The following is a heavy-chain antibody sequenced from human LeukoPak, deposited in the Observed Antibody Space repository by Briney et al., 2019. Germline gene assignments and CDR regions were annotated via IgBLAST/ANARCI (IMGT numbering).Heavy chain of an antibody. CDR1: GGSFSGYY. CDR2: INHSGST. CDR3: ARNYYYDSSGYCPGYFDY. J-gene: IGHJ4*02. D-gene: IGHD3-22*01. Sequence: SETLPLTCAVYGGSFSGYYWSWIPQPPGKGLEWIGEINHSGSTNYNPSLKSRVTISVDTSKNQFSLKLSSVTAADTAVYYCARNYYYDSSGYCPGYFDYWGQGTLVTVSS. V-gene: IGHV4-34*01.